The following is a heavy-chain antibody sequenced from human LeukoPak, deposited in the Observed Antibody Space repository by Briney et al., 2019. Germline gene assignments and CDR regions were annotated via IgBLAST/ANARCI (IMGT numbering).Heavy chain of an antibody. Sequence: SETLSLTCTVSGGSMSSYYWNWVRQPPGKGLEWIGNIYSSGGTDYIPSLKGRVTISIDTSKNQFSLKLSSVTAADSAVYYCARLTRLSTSPDRYYLDYWGQGTLVTVSS. V-gene: IGHV4-59*08. CDR2: IYSSGGT. D-gene: IGHD6-6*01. CDR3: ARLTRLSTSPDRYYLDY. J-gene: IGHJ4*02. CDR1: GGSMSSYY.